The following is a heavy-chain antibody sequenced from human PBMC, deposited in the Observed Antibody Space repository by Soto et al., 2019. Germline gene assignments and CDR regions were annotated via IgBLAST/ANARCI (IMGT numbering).Heavy chain of an antibody. Sequence: QVQLQESGPELVKPSETLSLTCTVSGGSISSYYWSWIRQPPGKGQEWIGYIYYSGSTNYNPSLKSRVTISVDTSKNQFSLKLSSVTAADTAVYYCARHARYYDILTGYSTLSWFDPWGQGTLVTVSS. CDR2: IYYSGST. J-gene: IGHJ5*02. V-gene: IGHV4-59*08. D-gene: IGHD3-9*01. CDR3: ARHARYYDILTGYSTLSWFDP. CDR1: GGSISSYY.